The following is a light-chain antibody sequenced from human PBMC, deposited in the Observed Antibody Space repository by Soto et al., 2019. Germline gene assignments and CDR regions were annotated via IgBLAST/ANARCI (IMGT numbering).Light chain of an antibody. CDR3: EQYGSSPPIT. CDR2: DAS. Sequence: EIVLTQSPATLYLSPGERATLSCGASQSVSSSYLAWYQQKPGLAPRLPIYDASSRATGIPDRFSGSGSGTGFTLTISRLEPEDFAVYYCEQYGSSPPITFGQGTRLEIK. J-gene: IGKJ5*01. CDR1: QSVSSSY. V-gene: IGKV3D-20*01.